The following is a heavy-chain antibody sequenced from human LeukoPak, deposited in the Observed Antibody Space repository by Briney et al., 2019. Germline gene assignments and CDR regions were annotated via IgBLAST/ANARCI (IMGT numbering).Heavy chain of an antibody. CDR3: AVGVRGSGSYQIWGHAFDI. Sequence: ASVKVSCKASGGTFSNYVINWVRQAPGQGLEWMGGIIPIFATADYAQKFQGRVTITADESTSTAYMELSSLRSEDTAVYYCAVGVRGSGSYQIWGHAFDIWGQGTMVTVSS. D-gene: IGHD3-10*01. CDR1: GGTFSNYV. J-gene: IGHJ3*02. CDR2: IIPIFATA. V-gene: IGHV1-69*13.